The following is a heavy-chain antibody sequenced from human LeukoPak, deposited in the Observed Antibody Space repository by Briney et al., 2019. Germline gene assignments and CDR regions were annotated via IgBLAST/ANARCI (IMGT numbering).Heavy chain of an antibody. CDR2: IIPIFGTA. CDR3: ARANMVRGVISYYYYMDV. CDR1: GGTFSSYA. Sequence: SVKVSCKASGGTFSSYAISWVRQAPGQGLEWMGGIIPIFGTANYAQKFQGRVTITADESTSTAYMELRSLRSDDTAVYYCARANMVRGVISYYYYMDVWGKGTTVTVSS. J-gene: IGHJ6*03. D-gene: IGHD3-10*01. V-gene: IGHV1-69*13.